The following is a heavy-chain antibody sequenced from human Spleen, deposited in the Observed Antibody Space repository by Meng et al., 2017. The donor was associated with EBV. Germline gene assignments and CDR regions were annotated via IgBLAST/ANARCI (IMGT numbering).Heavy chain of an antibody. CDR2: VHYGGAS. V-gene: IGHV4-61*08. CDR1: DFSVTSGEFS. J-gene: IGHJ4*02. Sequence: VDLHESFSLRFKPAATLSLSFSVSDFSVTSGEFSWSWLRQSPGKRLEWIGYVHYGGASNYNPSLKRRVTIALDTSKNQFTLRVNAVTAADTAVYIFARGHRSDWDYFFDSWGLGTLVTVSS. CDR3: ARGHRSDWDYFFDS. D-gene: IGHD6-19*01.